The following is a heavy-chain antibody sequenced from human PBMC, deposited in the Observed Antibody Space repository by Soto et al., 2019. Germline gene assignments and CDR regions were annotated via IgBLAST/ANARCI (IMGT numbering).Heavy chain of an antibody. V-gene: IGHV3-48*02. D-gene: IGHD3-16*01. CDR1: GFTFTSYS. CDR3: AREMGACSDSSCYPGPYDS. CDR2: ITSKSTTI. Sequence: PGGSLRLSCAASGFTFTSYSMNWVRQAPGQGLEWVSYITSKSTTIKYADSVKGRFTVSRDNAKNSLYLQLNSLRDEDTAVYYCAREMGACSDSSCYPGPYDSWGQGTLVTAS. J-gene: IGHJ1*01.